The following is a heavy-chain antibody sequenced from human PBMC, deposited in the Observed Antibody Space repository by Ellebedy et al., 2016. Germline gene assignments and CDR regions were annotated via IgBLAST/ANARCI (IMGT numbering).Heavy chain of an antibody. J-gene: IGHJ4*02. CDR1: GFTFDDYS. CDR3: AKDLERGLEWSQSAFDY. V-gene: IGHV3-9*01. Sequence: GGSLRLSXAASGFTFDDYSMHWVRQPPGKGLEWVSGISWNSGIIDYGDSVKGRFTISKDNAKKSLYLQMNSLRADDTALYYCAKDLERGLEWSQSAFDYWGQGTLVTVSS. CDR2: ISWNSGII. D-gene: IGHD3-3*01.